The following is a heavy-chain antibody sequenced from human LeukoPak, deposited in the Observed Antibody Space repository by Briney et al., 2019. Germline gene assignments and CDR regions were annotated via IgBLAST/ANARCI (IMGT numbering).Heavy chain of an antibody. Sequence: PGGSLRLSCAASGFTFSVYSMYWVRQAPGKGLDHASLISSNGGTTFYVDSVKGRFTISRDNSKNTLYLQMSSLRPEDTAVYYCVRVGYCSGGKCYFDFWGQGTLVTVSS. V-gene: IGHV3-64D*06. CDR1: GFTFSVYS. J-gene: IGHJ4*02. D-gene: IGHD2-15*01. CDR2: ISSNGGTT. CDR3: VRVGYCSGGKCYFDF.